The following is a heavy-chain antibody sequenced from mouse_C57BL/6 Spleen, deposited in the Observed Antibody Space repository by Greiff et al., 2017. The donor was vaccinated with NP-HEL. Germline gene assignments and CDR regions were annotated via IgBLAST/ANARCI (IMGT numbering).Heavy chain of an antibody. CDR1: GYTFTSYW. V-gene: IGHV1-5*01. J-gene: IGHJ2*01. Sequence: EVQLQQSGTVLARPGASVKMSCKTSGYTFTSYWMHWVKQRPGQGLEWIGAIYPGNSDTSYNQKFKGKAKLTAVTSASTAYMELSSLTNEDSAVYYCTRNYYGSSYEGYFDYWGQGTTLTVSS. CDR3: TRNYYGSSYEGYFDY. D-gene: IGHD1-1*01. CDR2: IYPGNSDT.